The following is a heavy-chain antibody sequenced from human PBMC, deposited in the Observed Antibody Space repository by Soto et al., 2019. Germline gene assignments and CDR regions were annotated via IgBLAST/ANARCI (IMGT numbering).Heavy chain of an antibody. CDR1: GYTFTTYY. CDR3: AREVLRYGMDV. J-gene: IGHJ6*02. Sequence: QVQLVQSGAEVKKPGASVKVSCKTSGYTFTTYYMHWVRQAPGQGLEWMGIINPSGSDTSYTQKFQGRVTMTRDTSTSTVYMELSSLRSEDTAVYYCAREVLRYGMDVWGQGTTVTVSS. CDR2: INPSGSDT. V-gene: IGHV1-46*01.